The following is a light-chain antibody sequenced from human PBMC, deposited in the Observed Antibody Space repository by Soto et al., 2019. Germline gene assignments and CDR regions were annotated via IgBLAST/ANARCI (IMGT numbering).Light chain of an antibody. J-gene: IGLJ2*01. CDR1: SSDVGGYNY. CDR3: QSYDSSLSGRRV. Sequence: QSALTQPASVSGSPGQSITISCTGTSSDVGGYNYVSWYQHHPGKAPKLLIYDVNNRPSGVSDRFSGSKSGNTASLTISGLQTEDEADYYCQSYDSSLSGRRVFGGGTKLTVL. CDR2: DVN. V-gene: IGLV2-14*01.